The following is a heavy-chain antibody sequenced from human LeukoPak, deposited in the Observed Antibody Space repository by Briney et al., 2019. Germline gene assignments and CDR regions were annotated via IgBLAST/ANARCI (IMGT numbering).Heavy chain of an antibody. CDR3: ARVGTEDAFDI. CDR2: IYYSGST. D-gene: IGHD2-8*02. Sequence: PSETLSLTCTVSGGSISSYYWSWIRQPPGKGLEWIGYIYYSGSTNYNPSLKSRVTISVDKSKNQFSLKLSSVTAADTAVYYCARVGTEDAFDIWGQGTMVTVSS. CDR1: GGSISSYY. J-gene: IGHJ3*02. V-gene: IGHV4-59*12.